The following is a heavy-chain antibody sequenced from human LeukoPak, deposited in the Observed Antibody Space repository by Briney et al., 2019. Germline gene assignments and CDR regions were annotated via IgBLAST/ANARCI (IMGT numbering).Heavy chain of an antibody. D-gene: IGHD3-22*01. Sequence: PGGSLRLSCAASEFTFSSYWMTWVRQAPGKGLEWVANIKQDGSEKYYVDTVKGRFTISRDNDKNSLYLQMNSLRAEDTAVYYCARVTWYYYNSSGYYLPFDYWGQGTLVTVSS. CDR1: EFTFSSYW. CDR2: IKQDGSEK. V-gene: IGHV3-7*01. J-gene: IGHJ4*02. CDR3: ARVTWYYYNSSGYYLPFDY.